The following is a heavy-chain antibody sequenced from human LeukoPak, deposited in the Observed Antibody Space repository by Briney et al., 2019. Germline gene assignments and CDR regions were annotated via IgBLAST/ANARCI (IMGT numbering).Heavy chain of an antibody. J-gene: IGHJ6*03. CDR2: MYYSGST. CDR3: ARDRVGQQLVGRKYYYYMDV. D-gene: IGHD6-13*01. V-gene: IGHV4-59*01. Sequence: SETLSLTCTVSGGSISSYYWSWIRQPPGKGLEWIGYMYYSGSTNYNSSLKSRVTISVDMSKNQVSLKLSSVTAADTAVYYCARDRVGQQLVGRKYYYYMDVWGKGTTVTISS. CDR1: GGSISSYY.